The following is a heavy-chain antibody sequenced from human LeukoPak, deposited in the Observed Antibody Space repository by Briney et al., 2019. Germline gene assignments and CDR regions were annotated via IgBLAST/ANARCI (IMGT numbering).Heavy chain of an antibody. J-gene: IGHJ6*02. CDR2: ISWNSGGI. V-gene: IGHV3-9*01. Sequence: GGSLRLSCAASGFTFDDYAMHWVRQAPGKGLEWVSGISWNSGGIGYADSVKGRFTISRDNAKNSLYLQMNSLRAEDTALYYCAKPRDYGAYYYGMDVWGQGTTVTVSS. D-gene: IGHD4-17*01. CDR3: AKPRDYGAYYYGMDV. CDR1: GFTFDDYA.